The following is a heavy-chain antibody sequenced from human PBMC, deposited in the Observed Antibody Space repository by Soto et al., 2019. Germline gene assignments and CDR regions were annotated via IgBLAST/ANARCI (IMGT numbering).Heavy chain of an antibody. CDR2: ISAYNGNT. J-gene: IGHJ4*02. D-gene: IGHD3-3*01. CDR3: ARRPITIFGVVTSSYYFDY. V-gene: IGHV1-18*01. Sequence: ASVKVSCKASGYTFTSYGISWVRQAPGQGLEWMGWISAYNGNTNYAQKLQGRVTMTTDTSTSTAYMELRSLSSDDTAVYYCARRPITIFGVVTSSYYFDYWGQGTLVTVSS. CDR1: GYTFTSYG.